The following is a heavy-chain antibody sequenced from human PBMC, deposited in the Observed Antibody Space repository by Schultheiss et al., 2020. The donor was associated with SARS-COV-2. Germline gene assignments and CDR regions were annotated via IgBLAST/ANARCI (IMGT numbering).Heavy chain of an antibody. D-gene: IGHD3-3*01. CDR3: ARRIHYDFWSGYSNVGYMDV. CDR1: GFSLSTSGVG. Sequence: SGPTLVKPTQTLTLTCTFSGFSLSTSGVGVGWIRQPPGKALEWLARIDWDDDKRYSPSLKSRLTITKDTSKNQVVLAMTNMDPVDTATYYCARRIHYDFWSGYSNVGYMDVWGKGTTVTVSS. CDR2: IDWDDDK. V-gene: IGHV2-5*02. J-gene: IGHJ6*03.